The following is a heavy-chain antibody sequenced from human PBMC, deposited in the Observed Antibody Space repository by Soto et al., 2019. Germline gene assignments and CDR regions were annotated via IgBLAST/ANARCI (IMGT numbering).Heavy chain of an antibody. D-gene: IGHD3-3*01. CDR2: ISSSSSYT. Sequence: PGGSLRLSCAASGFTFSDYYMSWIRQAPGKGLEWVSYISSSSSYTNYADSVKGRFTISRDNAKNSLYLQMNSLRAEDTAVYYCARKNYDFWSGYPDYWGQGTLVTVSS. V-gene: IGHV3-11*06. J-gene: IGHJ4*02. CDR3: ARKNYDFWSGYPDY. CDR1: GFTFSDYY.